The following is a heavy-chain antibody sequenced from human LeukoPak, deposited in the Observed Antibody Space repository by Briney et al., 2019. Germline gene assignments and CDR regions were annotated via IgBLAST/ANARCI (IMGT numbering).Heavy chain of an antibody. V-gene: IGHV3-9*01. CDR2: ISWNSGSI. J-gene: IGHJ4*02. CDR3: VPMVRFDY. D-gene: IGHD3-10*01. Sequence: GGSLRLSCAASGFTFDDYAMHWVRQAPGKGLEWVSGISWNSGSIGYADSVKGRFTISRDNAKNSLYLQMNSLRAEDTALCYCVPMVRFDYWGQGTLVTVSS. CDR1: GFTFDDYA.